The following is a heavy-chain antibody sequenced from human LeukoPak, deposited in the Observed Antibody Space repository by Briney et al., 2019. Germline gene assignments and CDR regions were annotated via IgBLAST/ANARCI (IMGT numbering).Heavy chain of an antibody. J-gene: IGHJ3*02. V-gene: IGHV1-8*01. D-gene: IGHD2-21*02. CDR1: GYTFTSYD. CDR3: ARRVVTATHDAFDI. Sequence: ASVKVSCKASGYTFTSYDINWVRQATGQGLEWMGWMNPNSGNTGYAQKFQGRVTMTRNTSISTAYMELSSLRSEDTAVYYCARRVVTATHDAFDIWGQGTMVTVSS. CDR2: MNPNSGNT.